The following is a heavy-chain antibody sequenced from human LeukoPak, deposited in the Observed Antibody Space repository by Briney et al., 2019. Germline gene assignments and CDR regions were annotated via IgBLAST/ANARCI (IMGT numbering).Heavy chain of an antibody. D-gene: IGHD2-2*01. CDR2: ISSSGSTI. Sequence: GGSLRLSCAASGFTFSSYEMNWVRQAPGKGLEWVSYISSSGSTIYYADSVKGRFTNSRDNANNSLYLQMNSLRAEDTAVYYCARDLAAMNPYWYFDLWGRGTLVTVSS. V-gene: IGHV3-48*03. CDR1: GFTFSSYE. J-gene: IGHJ2*01. CDR3: ARDLAAMNPYWYFDL.